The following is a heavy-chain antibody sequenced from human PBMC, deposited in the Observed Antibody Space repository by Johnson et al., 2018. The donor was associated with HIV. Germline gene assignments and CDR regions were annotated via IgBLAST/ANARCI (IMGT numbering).Heavy chain of an antibody. J-gene: IGHJ3*02. CDR2: ISWNSGSI. D-gene: IGHD6-13*01. Sequence: QLVESGGGVVQPGRSLRLSCAASGFTFDDYAMHWVRQAPGKGLEWVSGISWNSGSIGYADSVKGRFTISRDNAKNSLYLQMNSLRAEDTALYYCAKGYSSSWYQDAFDIWGQGTMVTVSS. CDR1: GFTFDDYA. V-gene: IGHV3-9*01. CDR3: AKGYSSSWYQDAFDI.